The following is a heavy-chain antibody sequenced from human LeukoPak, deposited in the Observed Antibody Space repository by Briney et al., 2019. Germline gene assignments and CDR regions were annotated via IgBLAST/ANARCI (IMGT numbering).Heavy chain of an antibody. D-gene: IGHD3-22*01. J-gene: IGHJ4*02. CDR3: ARGSNYYYDVTADYPRY. CDR2: INPSGGST. Sequence: GASVKVSCKASGYTFTSYYMHWVRQAPGQGLEWMGIINPSGGSTSYAQKFQGRVTMTRDTSTSTVYMELSSLRSEDTAVYYCARGSNYYYDVTADYPRYWGQGTLVTVSS. CDR1: GYTFTSYY. V-gene: IGHV1-46*01.